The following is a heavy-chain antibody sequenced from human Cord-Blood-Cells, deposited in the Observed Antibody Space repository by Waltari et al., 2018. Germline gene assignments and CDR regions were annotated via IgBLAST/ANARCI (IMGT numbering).Heavy chain of an antibody. CDR2: IKQDGSEK. V-gene: IGHV3-7*01. D-gene: IGHD1-26*01. J-gene: IGHJ4*02. CDR3: ARASGSYY. CDR1: GFPFSSHW. Sequence: EVQLVDSGGGLVQPGWSLRLSCAASGFPFSSHWMSWVRQAPGKGLEWVANIKQDGSEKYYVDSVKGRFTISRDNAKNSLYLQMNSLRAEDTAVYYCARASGSYYWGQGTLVTVSS.